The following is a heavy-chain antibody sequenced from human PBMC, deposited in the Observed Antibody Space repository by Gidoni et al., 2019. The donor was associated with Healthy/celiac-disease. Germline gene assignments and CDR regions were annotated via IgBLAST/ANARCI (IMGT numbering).Heavy chain of an antibody. Sequence: QVQLVESGGGVVQPGRSLRLSCAASGFTFSSYGMHWVRQAPGKGLEWVADISYDGSNKYYADSVKGRFTISRDNSKNTLYLQMNSLRAEDTAVYYCATIAVAGTRDYWGQGTLVTVSS. D-gene: IGHD6-19*01. CDR2: ISYDGSNK. CDR3: ATIAVAGTRDY. V-gene: IGHV3-30*03. CDR1: GFTFSSYG. J-gene: IGHJ4*02.